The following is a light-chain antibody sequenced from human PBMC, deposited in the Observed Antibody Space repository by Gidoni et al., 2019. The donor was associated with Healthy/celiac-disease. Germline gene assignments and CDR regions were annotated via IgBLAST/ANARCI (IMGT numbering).Light chain of an antibody. CDR3: QQYYSTPWT. Sequence: DIVMTQSLDLLAVSLGERATINCKSSQSVLYSSNNKNYLAWYQQKPGQPPKLLIYWASTRESGVPDRFSGSGSGTDFTLTISSLQAEDVAVYYCQQYYSTPWTFXQXTKVEIK. J-gene: IGKJ1*01. V-gene: IGKV4-1*01. CDR2: WAS. CDR1: QSVLYSSNNKNY.